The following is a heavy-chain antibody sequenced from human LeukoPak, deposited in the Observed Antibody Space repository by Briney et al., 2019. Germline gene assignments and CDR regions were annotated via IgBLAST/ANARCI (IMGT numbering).Heavy chain of an antibody. V-gene: IGHV3-30*02. CDR2: IWYDGSNT. Sequence: GGSLRLSCAASGFTLSSSGMHWVRQAPGKGLEWVAFIWYDGSNTYYADSVKGRFTISRDNSKNTLYLQMNSLRAEDTAVYYCAKEGVTGYYGNYMDVWGKGTTVTVSS. J-gene: IGHJ6*03. D-gene: IGHD3-9*01. CDR3: AKEGVTGYYGNYMDV. CDR1: GFTLSSSG.